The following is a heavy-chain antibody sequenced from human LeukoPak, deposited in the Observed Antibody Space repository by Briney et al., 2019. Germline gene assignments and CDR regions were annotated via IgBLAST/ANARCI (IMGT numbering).Heavy chain of an antibody. CDR2: IYYSGST. D-gene: IGHD3-3*01. V-gene: IGHV4-59*01. CDR1: GGSISSYY. J-gene: IGHJ6*02. CDR3: ARAIPTYDFWSGYYTGPDYYGMDV. Sequence: LETLSLTCTVSGGSISSYYWSWIRQPPGKGLEWIGYIYYSGSTNYNPSLKSRVTISVDTSKNQFSLKLSSVTAADTAVYYCARAIPTYDFWSGYYTGPDYYGMDVWGQGTTVTVSS.